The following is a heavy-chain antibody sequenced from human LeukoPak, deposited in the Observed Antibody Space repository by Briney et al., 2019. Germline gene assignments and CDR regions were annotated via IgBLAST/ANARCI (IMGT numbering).Heavy chain of an antibody. V-gene: IGHV1-2*02. CDR1: GYTFTGYY. CDR2: INPNSSGT. J-gene: IGHJ3*02. CDR3: ARGQAIFGVVYAFDI. Sequence: ASVKVSCKASGYTFTGYYMYWVRQAPGQGLEWMGWINPNSSGTNYAQKFQGRVTMTRDTSLSTAYMELSRLRSDDTAVYYCARGQAIFGVVYAFDIWGQGTMVTVSS. D-gene: IGHD3-3*01.